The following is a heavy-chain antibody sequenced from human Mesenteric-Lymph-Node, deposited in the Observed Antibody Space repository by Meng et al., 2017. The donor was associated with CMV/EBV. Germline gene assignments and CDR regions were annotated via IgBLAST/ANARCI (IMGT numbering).Heavy chain of an antibody. Sequence: TVSGGAVTSGGYYWSWIRQPQGKGLEWIGHVYYSGSTDDNPSLKSRVTISLDTSKNQFSLRLNSVTAADTAVYYCARDRNRWGLFDFWGQGALVTVSS. V-gene: IGHV4-61*08. J-gene: IGHJ4*02. CDR2: VYYSGST. D-gene: IGHD2/OR15-2a*01. CDR3: ARDRNRWGLFDF. CDR1: GGAVTSGGYY.